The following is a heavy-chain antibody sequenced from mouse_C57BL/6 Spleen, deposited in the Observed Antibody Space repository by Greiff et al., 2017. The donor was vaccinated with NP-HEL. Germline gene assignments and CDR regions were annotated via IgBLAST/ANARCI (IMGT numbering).Heavy chain of an antibody. D-gene: IGHD1-1*01. V-gene: IGHV5-17*01. CDR2: ISSGSSTI. Sequence: EVKLVESGGGLVKLGGSLKLSCAASGFTFSDYGMHWVRQAPEKGLEWVAYISSGSSTIYYADTVKGRFTISRDNAKNTLFLQMTSLRSEDTAMYYCANFLYYYGSSGMDYWGQGTSVTVSS. CDR1: GFTFSDYG. CDR3: ANFLYYYGSSGMDY. J-gene: IGHJ4*01.